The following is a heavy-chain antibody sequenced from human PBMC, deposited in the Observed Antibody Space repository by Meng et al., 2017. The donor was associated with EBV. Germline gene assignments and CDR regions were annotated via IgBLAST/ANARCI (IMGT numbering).Heavy chain of an antibody. D-gene: IGHD3-10*01. CDR3: ASESGRGYTPDY. CDR1: GGTFRYYA. Sequence: GQLVQSGAEVKKPGSSVKVPCKASGGTFRYYAISWVRQSPGQGLEWLGGFLPRLGAPNYAQKFHGRVKITADESTSTHYMDLSSLRSEDTAIYYCASESGRGYTPDYWGQGTLVTVSS. CDR2: FLPRLGAP. J-gene: IGHJ4*02. V-gene: IGHV1-69*01.